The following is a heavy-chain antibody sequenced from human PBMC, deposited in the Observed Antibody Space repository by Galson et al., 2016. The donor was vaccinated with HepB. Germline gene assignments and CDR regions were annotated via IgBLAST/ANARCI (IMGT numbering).Heavy chain of an antibody. Sequence: SETLSLTCTVSGGSIRSGDYYWSWIRQSAGKGLEYIGYISYSGTTNYNPSFKGRVTITVDTSKNQFSLRLRSVTAADTAIYYCARVGDTPRDDCFDMWGRGTMVTVSS. CDR3: ARVGDTPRDDCFDM. D-gene: IGHD1-26*01. CDR1: GGSIRSGDYY. V-gene: IGHV4-61*08. J-gene: IGHJ3*02. CDR2: ISYSGTT.